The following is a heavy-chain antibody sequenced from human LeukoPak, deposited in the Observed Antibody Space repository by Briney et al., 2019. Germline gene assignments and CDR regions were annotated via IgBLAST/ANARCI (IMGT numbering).Heavy chain of an antibody. CDR1: GGSISSYY. J-gene: IGHJ3*02. Sequence: SETLSLTCTVSGGSISSYYWSWIRQPPGKGLEWIGYIYYSGSTNYNPSLKSRVTISLDTSRNQFSLKLNSVTAADTAVYYCAKSNGYGLVDIWGQGTVVTVSS. V-gene: IGHV4-59*12. CDR3: AKSNGYGLVDI. D-gene: IGHD3-10*01. CDR2: IYYSGST.